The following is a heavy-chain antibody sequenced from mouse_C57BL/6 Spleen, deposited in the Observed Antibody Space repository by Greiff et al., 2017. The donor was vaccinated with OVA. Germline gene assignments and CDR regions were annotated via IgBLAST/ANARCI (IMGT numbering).Heavy chain of an antibody. CDR3: ASLGSSRDV. V-gene: IGHV1-7*01. J-gene: IGHJ1*03. CDR1: GYTFTSYW. D-gene: IGHD1-1*01. Sequence: VQLQESGAELAKPGASVKLSCKASGYTFTSYWLHWVKQRPGQGLAWIGYINPSSGYTKYNQKFKDKAPLTADKSSSTAYMKLRSLTYEDAVGYYCASLGSSRDVWGTGTTVTVSS. CDR2: INPSSGYT.